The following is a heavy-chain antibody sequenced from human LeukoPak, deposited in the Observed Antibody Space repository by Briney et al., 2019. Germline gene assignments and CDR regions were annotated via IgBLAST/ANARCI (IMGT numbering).Heavy chain of an antibody. V-gene: IGHV3-23*01. D-gene: IGHD1-26*01. CDR2: ISGSGGST. Sequence: GGSLRLSCAASGFTFSSYAMSWVRQAPGKGLEWVSAISGSGGSTYYADSVKGRFTISRDNSKNTLYLQMNSLRAEDTAVYYCARDFWADSGSPRGAFDIWGQGTMVTVSS. J-gene: IGHJ3*02. CDR1: GFTFSSYA. CDR3: ARDFWADSGSPRGAFDI.